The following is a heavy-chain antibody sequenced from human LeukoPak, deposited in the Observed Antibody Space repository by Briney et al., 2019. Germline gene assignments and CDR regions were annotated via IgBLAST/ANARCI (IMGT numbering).Heavy chain of an antibody. J-gene: IGHJ5*02. D-gene: IGHD2-15*01. V-gene: IGHV4-39*07. Sequence: SETLSLTCTVSGGSISSYYWGWIRQPPGKGLEWIGSIYYSGSTYYNPSLKSRVTISVDTSKNQFSLKLSSVTAADTAVYYCARAYVVVVAAANWFDPWGQGTLVTVSS. CDR1: GGSISSYY. CDR2: IYYSGST. CDR3: ARAYVVVVAAANWFDP.